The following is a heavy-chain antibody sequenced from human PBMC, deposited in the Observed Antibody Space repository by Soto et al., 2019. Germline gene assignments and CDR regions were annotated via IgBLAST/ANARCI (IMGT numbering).Heavy chain of an antibody. J-gene: IGHJ4*02. Sequence: WGSLLVSCAASVFTFSIYAMSWVRQAPGKGLEWVSAISGSGGSTYYADSVKGRFTISRDNSKNTLYLQMNSLRAEDTAVYYCAKGQQLVYDYFDYWGQGTLVTVSS. V-gene: IGHV3-23*01. CDR1: VFTFSIYA. CDR2: ISGSGGST. CDR3: AKGQQLVYDYFDY. D-gene: IGHD6-13*01.